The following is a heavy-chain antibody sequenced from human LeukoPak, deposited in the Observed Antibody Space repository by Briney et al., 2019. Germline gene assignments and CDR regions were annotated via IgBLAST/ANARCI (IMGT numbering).Heavy chain of an antibody. CDR2: TYYRSKWYY. CDR1: GYSVSTINCA. J-gene: IGHJ4*02. V-gene: IGHV6-1*01. CDR3: ARDEGNTGWHTFDI. D-gene: IGHD6-19*01. Sequence: SQTLSLTCGISGYSVSTINCAGNWVRQSPSRGLECLGRTYYRSKWYYDYAVSLQGRITINPDTSKNQYSLQLSSVTPEDTAVYYCARDEGNTGWHTFDIWGQGTLITVSS.